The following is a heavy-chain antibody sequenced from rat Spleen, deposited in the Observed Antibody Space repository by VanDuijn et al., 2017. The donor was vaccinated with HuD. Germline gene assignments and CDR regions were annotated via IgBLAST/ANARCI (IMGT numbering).Heavy chain of an antibody. J-gene: IGHJ2*01. Sequence: EVQLVESDGGLVQPGRSLKLSCAASGFTFSDYYMAWVRQAPTKGLEWVATISYDGSSTYYRDSVKGRFTISRDNAKSTLYLQMDSLRSEDTATYYCARHRHTIVDYWGQGVMVTVSS. CDR1: GFTFSDYY. CDR3: ARHRHTIVDY. D-gene: IGHD1-9*01. CDR2: ISYDGSST. V-gene: IGHV5-29*01.